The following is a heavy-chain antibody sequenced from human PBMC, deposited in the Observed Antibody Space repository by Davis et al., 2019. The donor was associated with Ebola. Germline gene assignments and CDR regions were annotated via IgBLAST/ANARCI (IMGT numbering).Heavy chain of an antibody. Sequence: MPSETLSLTCTVSGGSISSSSYSWSWIRQPPGKGLEWIGEINHSGSTNYNPSLKNRVTISVDTSKNQFSLKLSSVTAADTAVYYCARGRSRWDYWGQGTLVTVSS. D-gene: IGHD4-23*01. CDR2: INHSGST. CDR3: ARGRSRWDY. V-gene: IGHV4-39*07. CDR1: GGSISSSSYS. J-gene: IGHJ4*02.